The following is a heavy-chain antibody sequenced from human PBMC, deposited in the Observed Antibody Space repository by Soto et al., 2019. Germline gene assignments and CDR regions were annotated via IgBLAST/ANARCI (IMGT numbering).Heavy chain of an antibody. CDR3: ATLRILVDPTG. Sequence: EVQLLESGGGLVQPGGSLRLSCAASGITFSTYAMSWVRQAPGKGLESGSVISESGGGTYYADSVKGRFTISRDNSKNTLYLQMNSLRAEDTAVYYCATLRILVDPTGWGQGTTVTVSS. J-gene: IGHJ6*02. V-gene: IGHV3-23*01. CDR1: GITFSTYA. CDR2: ISESGGGT. D-gene: IGHD2-15*01.